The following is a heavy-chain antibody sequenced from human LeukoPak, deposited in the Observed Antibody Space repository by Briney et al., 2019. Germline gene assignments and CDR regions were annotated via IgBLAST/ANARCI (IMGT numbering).Heavy chain of an antibody. Sequence: GVSLRLSCAASGFTFSNYSMNWVPQVPGKGLEWVSYISQSGSIVYHAESVKGRFTISRDDARASLQLQMNSLRDEDTAVYYCARGSVGSVAGTGDYWGQGTLVTVSS. CDR1: GFTFSNYS. J-gene: IGHJ4*02. D-gene: IGHD6-19*01. CDR2: ISQSGSIV. CDR3: ARGSVGSVAGTGDY. V-gene: IGHV3-48*02.